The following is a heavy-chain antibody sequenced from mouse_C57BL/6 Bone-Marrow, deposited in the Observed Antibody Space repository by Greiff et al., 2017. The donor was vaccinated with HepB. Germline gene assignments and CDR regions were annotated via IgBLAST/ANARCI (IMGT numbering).Heavy chain of an antibody. CDR1: GYAFSSSW. CDR2: IYPGDGDT. V-gene: IGHV1-82*01. CDR3: ARTYYYGSSLYYFDY. J-gene: IGHJ2*01. D-gene: IGHD1-1*01. Sequence: VQLQQSGPELVKPGASVKISCKASGYAFSSSWMNWVKQRPGKGLEWIGRIYPGDGDTNYNGKFEGKATLTADKSSSTAYMQLSSLTSEDSAVYFCARTYYYGSSLYYFDYWGQGTTLTVSS.